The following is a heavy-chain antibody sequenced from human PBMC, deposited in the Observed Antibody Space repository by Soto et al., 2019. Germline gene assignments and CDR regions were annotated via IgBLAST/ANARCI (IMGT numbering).Heavy chain of an antibody. D-gene: IGHD3-22*01. J-gene: IGHJ4*02. CDR3: ARIYWLRDSSGYHHPFDY. CDR2: FYHSGST. CDR1: NGSMDSSDHY. V-gene: IGHV4-30-4*01. Sequence: QVQLLESGPGLVKPSQTLSLTCTVSNGSMDSSDHYWSWIRQSPGRGLEWIGHFYHSGSTYYNPSLRSRASIPNDLSKNQFFLELSSVTGADTAVYVCARIYWLRDSSGYHHPFDYWGQGTLVTVSS.